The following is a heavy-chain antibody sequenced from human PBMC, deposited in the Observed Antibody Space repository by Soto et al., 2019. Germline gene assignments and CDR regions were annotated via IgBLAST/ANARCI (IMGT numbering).Heavy chain of an antibody. D-gene: IGHD3-10*01. J-gene: IGHJ4*02. Sequence: QVQLVQSGAEVKKPGASVKVSCKASGYTFTSYAMHWVRQAPGQRLEWMGWINAGNGNTKYSQKFQGRVTITRDTAASTAYMELSSLRSEDTAVYYCARAMGFGLSDYWGQGTLVTVSS. CDR1: GYTFTSYA. V-gene: IGHV1-3*01. CDR2: INAGNGNT. CDR3: ARAMGFGLSDY.